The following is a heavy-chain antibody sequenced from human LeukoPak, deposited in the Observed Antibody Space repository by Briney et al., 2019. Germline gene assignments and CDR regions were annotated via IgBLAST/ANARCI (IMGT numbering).Heavy chain of an antibody. D-gene: IGHD1-26*01. Sequence: ASVKVSCKASGYTFTGYYMHWVRQAPGQGLEWMGWINPYNGGTNYAQKFQGRVTMTGDTSISTAYMELSRLRSADTAVYYCARDRSGGAAYWGQGTLVTVSS. CDR3: ARDRSGGAAY. CDR2: INPYNGGT. V-gene: IGHV1-2*02. J-gene: IGHJ4*02. CDR1: GYTFTGYY.